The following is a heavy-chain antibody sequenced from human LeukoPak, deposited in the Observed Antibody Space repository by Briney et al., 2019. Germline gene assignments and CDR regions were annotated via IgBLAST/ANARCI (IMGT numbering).Heavy chain of an antibody. Sequence: PGGSLRLSCAASGFTFDDYGMSWVRQAPGKGLEWVSGINWNGGSTGYADSVKGRFTISTDNAKNSLYLQMNSLRAQDTALYYCAREAPTQHSSSWPLDYWGQGTLVTVSS. CDR3: AREAPTQHSSSWPLDY. CDR2: INWNGGST. V-gene: IGHV3-20*04. D-gene: IGHD6-13*01. CDR1: GFTFDDYG. J-gene: IGHJ4*02.